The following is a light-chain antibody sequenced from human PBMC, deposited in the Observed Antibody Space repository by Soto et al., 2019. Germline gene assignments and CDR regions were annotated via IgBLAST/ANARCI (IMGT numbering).Light chain of an antibody. V-gene: IGKV1-5*03. J-gene: IGKJ1*01. CDR3: QQYKSYPWT. CDR1: QSISSW. Sequence: DIQMTQSPSTLSASVGDRVTITCRASQSISSWLAWYQQKPGKAPNLLIYKASSLEGGVPSRFSGSESGTEFTLTISSLQPDDFATYYCQQYKSYPWTFGQGTKVEIK. CDR2: KAS.